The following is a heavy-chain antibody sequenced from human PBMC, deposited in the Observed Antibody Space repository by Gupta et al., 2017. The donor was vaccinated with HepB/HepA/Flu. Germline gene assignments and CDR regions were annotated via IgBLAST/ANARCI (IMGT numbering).Heavy chain of an antibody. V-gene: IGHV3-23*01. CDR2: ISGGGGST. D-gene: IGHD3-22*01. Sequence: EVQLLESGGGLVQPGGSLRLSCAASGFTFNNYAMSWVRQAPGKGLEWVSAISGGGGSTYYADSVKGRFTISRDNSKNTLYLQMNSLRAEDTALYYCAKDMTLYDSSRYNAFDIWGQGTMVTVSS. CDR3: AKDMTLYDSSRYNAFDI. J-gene: IGHJ3*02. CDR1: GFTFNNYA.